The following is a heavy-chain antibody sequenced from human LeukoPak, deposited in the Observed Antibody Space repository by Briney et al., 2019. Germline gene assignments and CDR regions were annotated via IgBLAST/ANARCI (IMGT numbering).Heavy chain of an antibody. CDR1: GFTLNTYW. Sequence: PGGSLRLSCAVSGFTLNTYWMSWVRQAPGKGLEWMANIKEDGSEKHYGDSVRGRFTISRDNAKNSLYLRMNSLRAEDTALYFCARDTYDSSGYHFYYMDVWGKGTTVTVSS. V-gene: IGHV3-7*01. D-gene: IGHD3-22*01. CDR2: IKEDGSEK. CDR3: ARDTYDSSGYHFYYMDV. J-gene: IGHJ6*03.